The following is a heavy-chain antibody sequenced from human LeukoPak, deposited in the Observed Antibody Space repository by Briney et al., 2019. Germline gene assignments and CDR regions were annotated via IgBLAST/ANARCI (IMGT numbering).Heavy chain of an antibody. CDR2: INAGNGNT. D-gene: IGHD2-2*01. V-gene: IGHV1-3*01. J-gene: IGHJ4*02. CDR3: ARGGKGYCSSTSCSDLFDY. CDR1: GYTFTSYA. Sequence: GSVKVSCKASGYTFTSYAMHWVRQAPGQRLEWMGWINAGNGNTKYSQKFQGRVTITRDTSASTAYMELSSLRSEDTAVYYCARGGKGYCSSTSCSDLFDYWGQGTLVTVSS.